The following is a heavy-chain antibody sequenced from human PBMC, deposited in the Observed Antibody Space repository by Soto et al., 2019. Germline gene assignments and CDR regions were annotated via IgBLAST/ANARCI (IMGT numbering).Heavy chain of an antibody. CDR3: ARAPTGTTPSFDY. V-gene: IGHV1-69*13. Sequence: SVKVSCKASGGTFSSYAISWVRQAPGQGLEWMGGIIPIFGTANYAQKFQGRVTITADESTSTAYMELSSLRSEDTAVYYCARAPTGTTPSFDYWGQGTLVTVSS. J-gene: IGHJ4*02. CDR1: GGTFSSYA. CDR2: IIPIFGTA. D-gene: IGHD1-1*01.